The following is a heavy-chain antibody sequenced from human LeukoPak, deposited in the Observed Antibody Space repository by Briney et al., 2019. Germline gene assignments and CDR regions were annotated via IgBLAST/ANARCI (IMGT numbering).Heavy chain of an antibody. CDR3: AKSNGYGLVDI. CDR2: IYHSGST. Sequence: SETLSLTCDVSGGSINSSTWWSWVRQPPGKGLEWIGEIYHSGSTNYNPSLKSRVTISVDTSKNQFSLKLSSVTAADTAVYYCAKSNGYGLVDIWGQGTMVTVSS. D-gene: IGHD3-10*01. CDR1: GGSINSSTW. J-gene: IGHJ3*02. V-gene: IGHV4-4*02.